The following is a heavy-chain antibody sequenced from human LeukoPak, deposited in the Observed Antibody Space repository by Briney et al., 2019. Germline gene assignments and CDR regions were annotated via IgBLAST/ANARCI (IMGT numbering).Heavy chain of an antibody. V-gene: IGHV4-59*01. CDR2: IYYSGST. CDR1: GGSISSYY. Sequence: SETLSLTCTVSGGSISSYYWSWIRQPPGKGLEWIGYIYYSGSTDYNPSLKSRVTISVDTSKNQFSLKLSSVTAADTAVYYCARGSGSPSFRFDYWGQGTLVTVSS. CDR3: ARGSGSPSFRFDY. D-gene: IGHD3-10*01. J-gene: IGHJ4*02.